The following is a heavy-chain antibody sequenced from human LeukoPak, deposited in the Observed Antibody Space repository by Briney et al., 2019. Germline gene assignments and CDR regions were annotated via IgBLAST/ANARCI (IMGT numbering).Heavy chain of an antibody. Sequence: SETLSLTCTVSGGSMSRYYWSWIRQAAGKAPEWIGRIYSTGSSDYNPSLQSRVTMSVDTSKNQFSLNVSTVTADDTAIYYCARDRWFDTWGQGTLVTVSS. CDR3: ARDRWFDT. CDR2: IYSTGSS. J-gene: IGHJ5*02. CDR1: GGSMSRYY. V-gene: IGHV4-4*07.